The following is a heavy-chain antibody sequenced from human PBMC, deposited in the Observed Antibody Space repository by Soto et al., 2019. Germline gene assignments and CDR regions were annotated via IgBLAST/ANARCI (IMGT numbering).Heavy chain of an antibody. CDR3: ARGGLQHALDV. Sequence: EVQLVESGGGLVQPGGSLRLSCAASGFTFSNYWMYWVRQAPGKGLVWVSRVNNDGTDTTHADSVKGRFTISRNNAENTLYLQMNSLRAEDTAVYYCARGGLQHALDVWGQGSTVTVSS. J-gene: IGHJ6*02. D-gene: IGHD6-13*01. CDR1: GFTFSNYW. CDR2: VNNDGTDT. V-gene: IGHV3-74*03.